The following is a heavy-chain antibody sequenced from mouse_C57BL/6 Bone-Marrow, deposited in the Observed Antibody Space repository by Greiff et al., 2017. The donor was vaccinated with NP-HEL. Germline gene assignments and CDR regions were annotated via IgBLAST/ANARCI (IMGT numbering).Heavy chain of an antibody. V-gene: IGHV2-2*01. CDR3: ASTTVVANYAMDY. CDR2: IWSGGST. J-gene: IGHJ4*01. D-gene: IGHD1-1*01. Sequence: QVQLQQSGPGLVQPSQSLSITCTASGFSLTSYGVHWVRQSPGKGLEWLGVIWSGGSTDYNAAFISRLSISKDNSKSQVFVKMNRRQAGETAVYYCASTTVVANYAMDYWGQGTSVTVSS. CDR1: GFSLTSYG.